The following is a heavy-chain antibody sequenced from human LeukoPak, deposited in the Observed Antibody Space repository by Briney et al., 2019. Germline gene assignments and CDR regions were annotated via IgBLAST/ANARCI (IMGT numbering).Heavy chain of an antibody. CDR1: GFTFTTYW. CDR3: ARDGRYYYYYYYMDV. V-gene: IGHV3-7*01. D-gene: IGHD1-26*01. CDR2: IKQDGSDK. J-gene: IGHJ6*03. Sequence: GGSLRLSCAASGFTFTTYWMTWVRQAPGKGLEWVANIKQDGSDKYYVDSVKGRFTISRDNAKNSLYLQMNSLRAEDTAVYYCARDGRYYYYYYYMDVWGKGTTVTVSS.